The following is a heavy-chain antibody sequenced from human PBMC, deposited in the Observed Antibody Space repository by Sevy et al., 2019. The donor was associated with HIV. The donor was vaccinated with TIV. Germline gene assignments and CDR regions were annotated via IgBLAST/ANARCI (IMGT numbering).Heavy chain of an antibody. CDR2: ISYDGSDK. Sequence: GGSLRLSCAASGFAFTNYYAMHWVRQAPGKGLEWVALISYDGSDKYYADSVKGRFTISRENLKNTLYLQMNSLTTEETAVYYCARPRANYVDHYFFFAMDVWGQGTTVTVSS. J-gene: IGHJ6*02. V-gene: IGHV3-30-3*01. CDR3: ARPRANYVDHYFFFAMDV. D-gene: IGHD4-17*01. CDR1: GFAFTNYYA.